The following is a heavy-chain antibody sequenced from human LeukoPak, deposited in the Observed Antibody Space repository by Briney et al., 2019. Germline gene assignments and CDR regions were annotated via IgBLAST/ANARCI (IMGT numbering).Heavy chain of an antibody. CDR3: ASARGQQLVWVLDY. J-gene: IGHJ4*02. D-gene: IGHD6-13*01. CDR2: IYSGGST. V-gene: IGHV3-53*01. CDR1: GFTVSSNY. Sequence: PGGSLRLSCAASGFTVSSNYMSWVRQAPGKGLEWVSVIYSGGSTYYADSVKGRFTISRDNSKNTLYLQMNSLRAEDTAVYYCASARGQQLVWVLDYWGQGTLVTVSS.